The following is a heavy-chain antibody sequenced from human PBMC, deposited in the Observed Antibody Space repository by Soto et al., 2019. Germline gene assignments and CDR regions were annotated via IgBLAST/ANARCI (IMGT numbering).Heavy chain of an antibody. CDR1: GGSVSSGSYY. Sequence: QVQLPESGPGLVKPSETLSLTCTVSGGSVSSGSYYWGWIRQPPGKGLEWIGYIYHSGSTNYNPSLKSRVTISVDTSKNQFSLSLTSVTAADTAVYYCARLSAAWFDPWGQGTLVTVAS. D-gene: IGHD6-19*01. V-gene: IGHV4-61*01. J-gene: IGHJ5*02. CDR3: ARLSAAWFDP. CDR2: IYHSGST.